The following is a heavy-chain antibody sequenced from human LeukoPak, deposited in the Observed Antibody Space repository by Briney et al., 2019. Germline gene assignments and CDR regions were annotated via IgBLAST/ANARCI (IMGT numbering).Heavy chain of an antibody. CDR3: TTGGISYYFDY. CDR1: GFTFSDYG. D-gene: IGHD2-15*01. V-gene: IGHV3-15*01. CDR2: IKSKTDGGTT. Sequence: GGSLRLSCAASGFTFSDYGMHWVRQAPGKGLEWVGRIKSKTDGGTTDYAAPVKGRFTISRDDSKNTLYLQMNSLKTEDTAVYYCTTGGISYYFDYWGQGTLATVSS. J-gene: IGHJ4*02.